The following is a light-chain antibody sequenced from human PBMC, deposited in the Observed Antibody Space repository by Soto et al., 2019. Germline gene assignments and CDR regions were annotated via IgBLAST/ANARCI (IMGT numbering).Light chain of an antibody. J-gene: IGLJ2*01. CDR2: VNSDGTH. Sequence: QPVLTQSPSASASLGASVKLTCTLSSGHSTYAIAWQQQQPGKGPRYLMRVNSDGTHTKGDGIPDRFSGSSSGTERYLTISSLQSEDEADYYCQTWVTGSFVVFGGGTQLTVL. V-gene: IGLV4-69*01. CDR3: QTWVTGSFVV. CDR1: SGHSTYA.